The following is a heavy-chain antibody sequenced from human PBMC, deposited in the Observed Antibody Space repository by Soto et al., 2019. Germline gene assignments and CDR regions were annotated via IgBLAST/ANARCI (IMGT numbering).Heavy chain of an antibody. CDR3: AKNYFFDN. V-gene: IGHV3-23*01. CDR1: GFTFSSYA. J-gene: IGHJ4*02. Sequence: PGGSLSLSCASSGFTFSSYAMSWVRQAPGKGLEWVSSISRSDDGPYYAHPVKGRFTISRDTSQNTLYLLMDHLRAEDTSVYYCAKNYFFDNWGQGAPVTVSS. CDR2: ISRSDDGP.